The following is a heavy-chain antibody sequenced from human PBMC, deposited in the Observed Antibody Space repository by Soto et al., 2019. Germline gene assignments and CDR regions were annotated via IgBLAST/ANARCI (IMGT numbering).Heavy chain of an antibody. Sequence: ASVKVSCKASGYTFTGYYMHWVRQAPGQGLEWMGWINPNSGGTNYAQKFQGWVTMTRDTSISTAYMELSRLRSDDTAVYYCARGGCTNGVCPHRENTHYYYYGMDVWGQGTTVTVSS. J-gene: IGHJ6*02. CDR3: ARGGCTNGVCPHRENTHYYYYGMDV. D-gene: IGHD2-8*01. CDR1: GYTFTGYY. V-gene: IGHV1-2*04. CDR2: INPNSGGT.